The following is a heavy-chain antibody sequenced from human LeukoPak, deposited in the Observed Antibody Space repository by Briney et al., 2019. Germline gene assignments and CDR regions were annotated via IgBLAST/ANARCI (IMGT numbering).Heavy chain of an antibody. CDR1: GGSISSYY. CDR3: AREWTGDDAFDI. D-gene: IGHD3-10*01. V-gene: IGHV4-59*01. Sequence: SETLSLTCTVSGGSISSYYWSWIRQPPGKGLEWIGYIYYSGGTNYNPSLKSRVTISVDTSKNQFSLKLSSVTAADTAVYYCAREWTGDDAFDIWGQGTVVTVSS. CDR2: IYYSGGT. J-gene: IGHJ3*02.